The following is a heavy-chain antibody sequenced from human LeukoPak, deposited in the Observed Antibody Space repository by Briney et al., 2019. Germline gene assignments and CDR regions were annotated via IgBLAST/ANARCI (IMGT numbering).Heavy chain of an antibody. J-gene: IGHJ5*02. V-gene: IGHV4-34*01. CDR3: ARRLTQYDCFDP. CDR1: GGSFSGYY. CDR2: INHSGST. Sequence: SETLSLTCAVYGGSFSGYYWSWIRQPPGKGLEWIGEINHSGSTNYNPSLKSRVTISVDTSKNQFSLHLNSVTPEDTAVYYCARRLTQYDCFDPWGQGILVTVFS. D-gene: IGHD2-2*01.